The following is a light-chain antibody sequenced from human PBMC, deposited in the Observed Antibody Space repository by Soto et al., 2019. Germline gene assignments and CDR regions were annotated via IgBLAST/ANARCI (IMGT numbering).Light chain of an antibody. CDR3: QQYGSSRWT. Sequence: EIVLTPSPDTPSLFSGGRAPLSCRARQSVSSTYLAWYQQKPGQAPRPLISAASSRATGTPDRFSGSGSGTDFTLTISRLEPEDFAVYYCQQYGSSRWTFGQGTKVDIK. CDR2: AAS. V-gene: IGKV3-20*01. J-gene: IGKJ1*01. CDR1: QSVSSTY.